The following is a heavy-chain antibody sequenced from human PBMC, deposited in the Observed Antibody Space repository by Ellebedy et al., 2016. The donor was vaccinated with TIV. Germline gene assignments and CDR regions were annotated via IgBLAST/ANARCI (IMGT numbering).Heavy chain of an antibody. J-gene: IGHJ4*02. Sequence: MPSETLSLTCSVSGDFIDSNYWSWIRQPPGKGLEWIGYIYYCATTNYNPSLKSRVTISIDVSKKQVSLNLTSVTAADTAVYFCARELAGVPGSRGLGYWGQGTLVTVSS. CDR3: ARELAGVPGSRGLGY. V-gene: IGHV4-59*01. D-gene: IGHD3-10*01. CDR2: IYYCATT. CDR1: GDFIDSNY.